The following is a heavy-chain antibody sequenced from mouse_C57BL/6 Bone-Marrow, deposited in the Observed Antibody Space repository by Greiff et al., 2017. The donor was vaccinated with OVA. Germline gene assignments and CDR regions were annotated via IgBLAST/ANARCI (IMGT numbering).Heavy chain of an antibody. CDR2: IDPSDSYT. Sequence: VQLQQPGAELVKPGASVKLSCKASGYTFTSYWMKWVKQRPGKGLEWIGEIDPSDSYTNYNPKFKGKATLTVDTSTSTAYMQLSSLTSEDSAVYYYARRRLYYSGAYWGQGTLVTVSA. V-gene: IGHV1-50*01. D-gene: IGHD2-12*01. CDR3: ARRRLYYSGAY. CDR1: GYTFTSYW. J-gene: IGHJ3*01.